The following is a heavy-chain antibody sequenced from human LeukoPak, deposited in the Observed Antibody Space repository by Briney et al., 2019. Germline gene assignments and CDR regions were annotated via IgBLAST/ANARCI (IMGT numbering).Heavy chain of an antibody. CDR3: AKDLDLWGCSSTTCYGVFDY. V-gene: IGHV3-7*01. CDR2: IKQDGSEK. D-gene: IGHD2-2*01. CDR1: GFTFSSYA. J-gene: IGHJ4*02. Sequence: GGSLRLSCAASGFTFSSYAMSWVRQAPGKGLEWVANIKQDGSEKYYVDSVKGRFTISRDNAKNSLYLQMNSLRAEDTAVYYCAKDLDLWGCSSTTCYGVFDYWGQGTLVTVSS.